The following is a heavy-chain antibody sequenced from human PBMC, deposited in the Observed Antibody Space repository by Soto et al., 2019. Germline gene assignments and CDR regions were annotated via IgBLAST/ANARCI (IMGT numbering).Heavy chain of an antibody. J-gene: IGHJ4*02. Sequence: NPGGSLRLSCAASGFTFSSYSMNWVRQAPGKGLEWVSSISSSSSYIYYADSVKGRFTISRDNAKNSLYLQMNSLRAEDTAVYYCAREPGIAAAGPYWGQGTLVTVSS. CDR3: AREPGIAAAGPY. D-gene: IGHD6-13*01. V-gene: IGHV3-21*01. CDR2: ISSSSSYI. CDR1: GFTFSSYS.